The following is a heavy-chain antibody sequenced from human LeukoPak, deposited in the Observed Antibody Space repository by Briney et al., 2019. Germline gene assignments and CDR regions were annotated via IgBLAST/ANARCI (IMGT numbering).Heavy chain of an antibody. D-gene: IGHD3-22*01. J-gene: IGHJ4*02. CDR2: IYYSGST. Sequence: SETLSLTCTVSGGSISSYYWSWIRQPPGKGLEWIGYIYYSGSTNYNPSLKSRVTISVDTSKNQFSLKLSSVTAADTAVYYCARRRNYYDNRGIFDYWGQGTLVTVSS. V-gene: IGHV4-59*01. CDR3: ARRRNYYDNRGIFDY. CDR1: GGSISSYY.